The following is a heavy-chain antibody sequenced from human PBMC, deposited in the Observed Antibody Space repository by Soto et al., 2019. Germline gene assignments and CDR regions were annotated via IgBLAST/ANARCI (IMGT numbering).Heavy chain of an antibody. CDR3: ANDRHYDVLTGYPPSDFFDC. V-gene: IGHV3-23*01. D-gene: IGHD3-9*01. Sequence: EVQLLESGGGFVQSGGSLRLSCTASGFTFSSHAMSWIRQAPGKGLEWVSSISGSGDNTYYADSVKGRFTISRDNSKNTVYLQMNSLRAEDTALYYCANDRHYDVLTGYPPSDFFDCWGQGTLVTVSS. CDR1: GFTFSSHA. J-gene: IGHJ4*02. CDR2: ISGSGDNT.